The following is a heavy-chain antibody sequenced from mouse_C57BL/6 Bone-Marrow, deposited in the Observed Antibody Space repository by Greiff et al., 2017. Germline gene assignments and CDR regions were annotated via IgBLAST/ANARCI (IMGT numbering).Heavy chain of an antibody. Sequence: QVQLKESGPGLVQPSQSLSITCTVSGFSLTSYGVHWVRQSPGKGLEWLGVIWRGGSTDYNAAFISRLSITKDNSKSQVFFKMNSLQADDTAIYYCAIGAYWGQGTLVTVSA. CDR2: IWRGGST. J-gene: IGHJ3*01. CDR1: GFSLTSYG. V-gene: IGHV2-5*01. D-gene: IGHD3-1*01. CDR3: AIGAY.